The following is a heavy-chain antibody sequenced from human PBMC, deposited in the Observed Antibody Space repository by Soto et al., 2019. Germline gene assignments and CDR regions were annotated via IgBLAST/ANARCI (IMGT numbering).Heavy chain of an antibody. D-gene: IGHD6-6*01. J-gene: IGHJ6*03. CDR3: AARTKYYYYSYMDV. CDR2: ISWNSGSI. Sequence: EVQLVESGGGLVQPGRSLRLSCAASGFTFDDYAMHWVRQAPGKGLEWVSGISWNSGSIGYADSVKGRFTISRDNAKNSLQLQMNSLRAEDTAVYYCAARTKYYYYSYMDVWGKGTTVTVSS. CDR1: GFTFDDYA. V-gene: IGHV3-9*01.